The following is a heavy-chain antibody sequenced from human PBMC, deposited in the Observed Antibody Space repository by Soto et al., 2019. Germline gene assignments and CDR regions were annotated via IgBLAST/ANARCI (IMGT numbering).Heavy chain of an antibody. V-gene: IGHV3-30*03. CDR3: ASEVDIAVAGTDFDY. D-gene: IGHD6-19*01. CDR2: ISYDGSNK. J-gene: IGHJ4*02. Sequence: QPGGSLRLSCAASGFTFSSYGMHWVRQAPGKGLEWVAVISYDGSNKYYADSVKGRFTISRDNSKNTLYLQMNSLRAEDTAVYYCASEVDIAVAGTDFDYWGQGTLVTVSS. CDR1: GFTFSSYG.